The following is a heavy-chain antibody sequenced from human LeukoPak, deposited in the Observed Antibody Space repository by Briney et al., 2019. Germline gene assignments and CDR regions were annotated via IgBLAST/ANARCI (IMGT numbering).Heavy chain of an antibody. CDR3: ARGRGRVVTRSNFFDY. CDR1: GGSFSGYY. CDR2: INHSGST. Sequence: SETLSLTCAVYGGSFSGYYWSWIRQPPGKGLERIGEINHSGSTNYNPSLKSRVTISVDTSKNQFSLKLSSVTAADTAVYYCARGRGRVVTRSNFFDYWGQGTLVTVSS. V-gene: IGHV4-34*01. D-gene: IGHD2-21*02. J-gene: IGHJ4*02.